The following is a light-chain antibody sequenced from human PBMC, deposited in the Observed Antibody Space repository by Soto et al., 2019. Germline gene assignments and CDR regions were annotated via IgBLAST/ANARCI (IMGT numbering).Light chain of an antibody. V-gene: IGKV3-20*01. CDR1: QTVSSSY. CDR2: GAS. J-gene: IGKJ2*01. Sequence: EIALKQSPGTLSLSPGERATLSCRAGQTVSSSYLAWYQQKPGQAPRLLIYGASSRATGIPDRFRGSGSVTDFTLTMSRQEAQDFALYYCQKYGSSYPFGRGTKLEIK. CDR3: QKYGSSYP.